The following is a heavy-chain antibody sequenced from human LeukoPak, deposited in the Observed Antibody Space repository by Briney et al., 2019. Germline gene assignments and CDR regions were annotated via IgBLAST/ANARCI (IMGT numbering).Heavy chain of an antibody. V-gene: IGHV3-30*02. D-gene: IGHD2-2*01. J-gene: IGHJ5*02. CDR1: GFTFSSYG. CDR2: IRYDGSNK. Sequence: PGGSLRLSCAASGFTFSSYGMHWVRQAPGKGLEWVAFIRYDGSNKYYADSVKGRFTISRDNSKNTLYLQMNSLRAEDTAVYYCAKDALDIVVVPAARDPPNWFDPWGQGTLVTVSS. CDR3: AKDALDIVVVPAARDPPNWFDP.